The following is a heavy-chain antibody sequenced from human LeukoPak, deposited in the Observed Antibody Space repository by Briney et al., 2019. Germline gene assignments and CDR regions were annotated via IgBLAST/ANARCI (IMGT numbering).Heavy chain of an antibody. CDR2: IYTSGST. CDR1: GGSISSYY. J-gene: IGHJ6*03. V-gene: IGHV4-4*07. Sequence: PSETLSLTCTVAGGSISSYYWSWIRQPAGKGLEWIGRIYTSGSTNYNPSLKSRVTMPVDTSKNQFSLKLSSVTAADTAVYYCARGFHGVTMVRGVINVGYYYYYYMDVWGKGTTVTISS. CDR3: ARGFHGVTMVRGVINVGYYYYYYMDV. D-gene: IGHD3-10*01.